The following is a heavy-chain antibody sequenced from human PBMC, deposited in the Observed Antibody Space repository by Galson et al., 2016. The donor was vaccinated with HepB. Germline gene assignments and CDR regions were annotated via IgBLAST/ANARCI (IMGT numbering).Heavy chain of an antibody. Sequence: SLRLSCAASGFTFSSYGMHWVRQAPGKGLEWVAFISYDGSTKKYADSVKGRFTISRDNSKKTLYLQMNSLRAEDTAVYYCAKDGRIYCSSASCHDHFHNWGQGTLVTVSP. CDR2: ISYDGSTK. CDR1: GFTFSSYG. J-gene: IGHJ4*02. V-gene: IGHV3-30*18. CDR3: AKDGRIYCSSASCHDHFHN. D-gene: IGHD2-2*01.